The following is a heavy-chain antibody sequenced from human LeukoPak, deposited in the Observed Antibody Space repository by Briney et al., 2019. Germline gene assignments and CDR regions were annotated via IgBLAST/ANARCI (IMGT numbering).Heavy chain of an antibody. CDR2: IYPGDSDA. D-gene: IGHD3-3*01. J-gene: IGHJ4*02. V-gene: IGHV5-51*01. CDR1: GYSFTSYW. CDR3: AKAMERGYYKI. Sequence: GESLKISCKGSGYSFTSYWIGWVGHLPGKGLEGMGIIYPGDSDARYSPSFKGQVTISADKSISTAYLQGSSLKASDTAMYYCAKAMERGYYKIWGEGTLVPVSS.